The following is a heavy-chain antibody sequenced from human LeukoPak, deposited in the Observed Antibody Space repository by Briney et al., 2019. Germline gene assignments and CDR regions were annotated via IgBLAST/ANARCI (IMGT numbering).Heavy chain of an antibody. CDR3: AKIGQQLAENWFDP. D-gene: IGHD6-13*01. Sequence: PSETLSLTCTVSGGSISSYYWSWIRQPPGKGLEWIGYIYYSGSTNYNPSLKSRVTISVDTSKNQFSLKLSSVTAADTAVYYCAKIGQQLAENWFDPWGQGTLVTVSS. CDR1: GGSISSYY. V-gene: IGHV4-59*01. CDR2: IYYSGST. J-gene: IGHJ5*02.